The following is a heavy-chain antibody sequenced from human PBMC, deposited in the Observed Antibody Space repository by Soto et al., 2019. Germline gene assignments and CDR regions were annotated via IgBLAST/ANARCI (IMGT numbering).Heavy chain of an antibody. CDR1: GFTFSRYA. J-gene: IGHJ4*02. D-gene: IGHD4-17*01. Sequence: GGSLRLSCAASGFTFSRYAMIWIRQVPGKGLEWVSGIYGSGGGIHYADSVKGRFTISRDNSAYSVYLQMNNLRVEDTAVYYCAKDAVSGDGVWLAHDWGQGTVVTVSS. CDR2: IYGSGGGI. CDR3: AKDAVSGDGVWLAHD. V-gene: IGHV3-23*01.